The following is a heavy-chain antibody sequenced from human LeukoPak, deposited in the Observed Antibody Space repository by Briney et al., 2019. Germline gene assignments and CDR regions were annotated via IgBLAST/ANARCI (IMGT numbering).Heavy chain of an antibody. CDR2: ISSSSSYI. Sequence: GGSLRLSCAASGFTFSSYSMNWVRQAPGKGLELVSSISSSSSYIYYADSVKGRFTISRDNAKNSLYLQMNSLRAEDTAVYYCARVPAARYYDSSGYSGDAFDIWGQGTMVTVSS. CDR1: GFTFSSYS. J-gene: IGHJ3*02. D-gene: IGHD3-22*01. CDR3: ARVPAARYYDSSGYSGDAFDI. V-gene: IGHV3-21*01.